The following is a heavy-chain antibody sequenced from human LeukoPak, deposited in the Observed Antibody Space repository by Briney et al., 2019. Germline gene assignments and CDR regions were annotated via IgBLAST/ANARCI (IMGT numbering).Heavy chain of an antibody. V-gene: IGHV3-33*01. CDR1: GLTFSSYG. D-gene: IGHD3-10*01. CDR3: AREMHGSGSYYQNWFDP. CDR2: IWYDGSNK. Sequence: PGRSLRLSCAASGLTFSSYGMHWVRQAPGKGLEWVVVIWYDGSNKYYADSVKGRFTISRDNSKNTLYLQMNSLRAEDTAVYYCAREMHGSGSYYQNWFDPWGQGTLVTVYS. J-gene: IGHJ5*02.